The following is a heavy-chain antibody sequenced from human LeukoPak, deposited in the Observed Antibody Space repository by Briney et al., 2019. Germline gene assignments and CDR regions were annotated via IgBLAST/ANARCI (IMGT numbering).Heavy chain of an antibody. CDR1: AFTFSNTW. Sequence: GPSLRPSCAASAFTFSNTWMSWVRQAPGKGREWVGRIKSKTDGGTTGYAAPVQGRFTISRDDSKNTLYLQMNSMKPEDTAVYYCTTPLRWELHDCNYWGQGTLVTVSS. CDR3: TTPLRWELHDCNY. V-gene: IGHV3-15*01. J-gene: IGHJ4*02. D-gene: IGHD1-26*01. CDR2: IKSKTDGGTT.